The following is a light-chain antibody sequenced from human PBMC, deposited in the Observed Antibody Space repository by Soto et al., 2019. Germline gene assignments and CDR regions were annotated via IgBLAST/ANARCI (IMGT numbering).Light chain of an antibody. CDR2: AAS. J-gene: IGKJ2*01. CDR1: QSIVNY. Sequence: DIQMTQSPSSLSASVGDRVTITCRASQSIVNYLNWYQQKPGKAPNLLIYAASSLLSGVPSRFSGSGFGTDFTLTISSLQPEDFASYYCQQSYRTAYTFGQGTKVEIK. CDR3: QQSYRTAYT. V-gene: IGKV1-39*01.